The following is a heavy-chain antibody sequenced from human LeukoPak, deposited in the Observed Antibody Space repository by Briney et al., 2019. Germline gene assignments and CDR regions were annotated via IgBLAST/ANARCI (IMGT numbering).Heavy chain of an antibody. Sequence: GGSLRLSCAASKFTFSSYTMHWARQAPGKGLKWVAVISHDGTNKYYADSVKGRLTVSRDNSKNTLYLQMNSLRPEDTAVYYCARTGDPLYYYGSGSYPKAGGPPDYWGQGTLVTVSS. J-gene: IGHJ4*02. V-gene: IGHV3-30*04. CDR3: ARTGDPLYYYGSGSYPKAGGPPDY. D-gene: IGHD3-10*01. CDR1: KFTFSSYT. CDR2: ISHDGTNK.